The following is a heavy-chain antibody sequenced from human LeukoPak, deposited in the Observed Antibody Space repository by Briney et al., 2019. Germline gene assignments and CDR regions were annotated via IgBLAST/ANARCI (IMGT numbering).Heavy chain of an antibody. J-gene: IGHJ6*03. V-gene: IGHV1-2*02. CDR1: GYTFTGYY. CDR2: INPNSGGT. D-gene: IGHD3-10*01. CDR3: ARVTMVRELWGYYDDYYMDV. Sequence: ASVKVSCKASGYTFTGYYMHWVRQAPGQGLEWMGWINPNSGGTNYAQKFQGRVTMTRDTSISTAYMELSRLRSDDTAVYYCARVTMVRELWGYYDDYYMDVWGKGTTVTVSS.